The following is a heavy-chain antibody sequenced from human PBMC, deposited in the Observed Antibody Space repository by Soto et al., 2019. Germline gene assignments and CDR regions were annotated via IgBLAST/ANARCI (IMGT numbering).Heavy chain of an antibody. J-gene: IGHJ6*02. CDR1: GYTFTTYY. V-gene: IGHV1-46*01. CDR2: IIPSGGST. D-gene: IGHD3-3*02. Sequence: GPSVKVSCKASGYTFTTYYMHWVRQAPGQGLEWMGTIIPSGGSTSYAQKFQGRVTMTRDTSTSTAYMELSSLTSEDTAVYYCARALAPFYYYYGMDVWGQGTTVTVSS. CDR3: ARALAPFYYYYGMDV.